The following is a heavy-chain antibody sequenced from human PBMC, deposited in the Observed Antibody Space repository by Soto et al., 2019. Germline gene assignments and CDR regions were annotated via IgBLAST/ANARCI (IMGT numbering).Heavy chain of an antibody. CDR1: GFTFSTYW. V-gene: IGHV3-74*01. D-gene: IGHD4-4*01. J-gene: IGHJ4*02. CDR3: ARSREGYSYFDY. CDR2: VNSDGSST. Sequence: EVQLVESGGGLVQPGESLRLSCAASGFTFSTYWMHWVRQAPGKGLVWVSRVNSDGSSTTYADSVKGRFTLSRDNAKNTLYLQMNNLRAEDTAVYYCARSREGYSYFDYWGQGILVTVSS.